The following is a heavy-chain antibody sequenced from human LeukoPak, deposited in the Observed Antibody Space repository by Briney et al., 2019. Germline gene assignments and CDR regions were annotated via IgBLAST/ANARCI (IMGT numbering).Heavy chain of an antibody. CDR3: AKDRTAVAGYFDY. J-gene: IGHJ4*02. CDR2: IYSGGST. Sequence: GGSLRLSCAASGFTVSSNYMSWVRQAPGKGLEWVSVIYSGGSTFYADSVKGRFAISRDNSKNTLYLQMNSLRAEDTAVYYCAKDRTAVAGYFDYWGQGTLVTVSP. CDR1: GFTVSSNY. D-gene: IGHD6-19*01. V-gene: IGHV3-53*01.